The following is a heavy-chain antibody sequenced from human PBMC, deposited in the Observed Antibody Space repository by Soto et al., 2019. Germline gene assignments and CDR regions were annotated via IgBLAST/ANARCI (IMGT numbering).Heavy chain of an antibody. Sequence: SLKLSCAASGFTFSSYEMNWVRQAPGEGLEWVSYISSSDSTIYYADSVKGRFTISRDNAKNSLYLQMNSLRAEDTAVYYCARDRDCSSTSCYLGYYYYGMDVWGQGTTVNVS. CDR1: GFTFSSYE. CDR2: ISSSDSTI. D-gene: IGHD2-2*01. V-gene: IGHV3-48*03. J-gene: IGHJ6*02. CDR3: ARDRDCSSTSCYLGYYYYGMDV.